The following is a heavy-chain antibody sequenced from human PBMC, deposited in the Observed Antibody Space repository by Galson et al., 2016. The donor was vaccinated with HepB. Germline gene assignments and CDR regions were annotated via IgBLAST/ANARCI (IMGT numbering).Heavy chain of an antibody. J-gene: IGHJ4*02. CDR1: GYSFTDYW. Sequence: QSGAEVKKPGESLKIFCKGSGYSFTDYWLAWVRQMPGKGLEWMGVIYPEHSDTRYSPSFEGQITISADTAINTAYLQWNGLEALDTATYYCAADKGIASRPNYWGRGTLLTVSS. CDR3: AADKGIASRPNY. D-gene: IGHD6-6*01. V-gene: IGHV5-51*01. CDR2: IYPEHSDT.